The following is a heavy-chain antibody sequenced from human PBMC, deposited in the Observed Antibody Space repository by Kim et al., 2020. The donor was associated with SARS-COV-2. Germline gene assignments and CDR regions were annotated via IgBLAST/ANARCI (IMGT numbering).Heavy chain of an antibody. CDR1: GFTVSSNY. J-gene: IGHJ4*02. Sequence: GGSLRLSCAASGFTVSSNYMSWVRQAPGKGLEWVSVIYSGGSTYYADSVKGRFTISRDNSKNTLYLQMNSLRAEDTAVYYCAREGRPYDYVWGSFDYWGQGAVVTVSS. V-gene: IGHV3-53*01. CDR3: AREGRPYDYVWGSFDY. D-gene: IGHD3-16*01. CDR2: IYSGGST.